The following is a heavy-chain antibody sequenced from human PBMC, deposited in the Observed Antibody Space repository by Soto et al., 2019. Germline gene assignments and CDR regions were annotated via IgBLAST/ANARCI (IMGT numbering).Heavy chain of an antibody. J-gene: IGHJ4*02. CDR1: GGSISSSSYY. CDR3: ARRQSGPLIIRPFDY. Sequence: PSETLSLTCTVSGGSISSSSYYWGWIRQPPGKGLEWIGSIYYSGSTYYNPSLKSRVTISVDTSKNQFSLKLSSVTAADTAVYYCARRQSGPLIIRPFDYWGQGTLVTVSS. V-gene: IGHV4-39*01. CDR2: IYYSGST. D-gene: IGHD2-8*01.